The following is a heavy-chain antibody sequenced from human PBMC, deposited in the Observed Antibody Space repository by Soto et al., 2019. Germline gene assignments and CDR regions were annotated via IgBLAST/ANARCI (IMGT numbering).Heavy chain of an antibody. Sequence: QVQLVESGGGVVQPGRSLRLSCAASGFTFSCYGMHWVRQAPGKGLEWVAVIWYDGSNKYYADSVKGRFTISRDNSKNTLYLQMNSLRAEDTAVYYCARTGGIAAAGTSGWFDPWGQGTLVTVSS. V-gene: IGHV3-33*01. CDR3: ARTGGIAAAGTSGWFDP. CDR2: IWYDGSNK. J-gene: IGHJ5*02. D-gene: IGHD6-13*01. CDR1: GFTFSCYG.